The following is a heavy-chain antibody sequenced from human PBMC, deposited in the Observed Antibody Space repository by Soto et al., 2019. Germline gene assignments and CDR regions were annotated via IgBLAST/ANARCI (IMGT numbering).Heavy chain of an antibody. CDR2: ITSSGSEV. V-gene: IGHV3-23*01. D-gene: IGHD6-19*01. CDR1: GFTFSGSA. Sequence: PGGSLRLSCAASGFTFSGSAMTWVRQAPGKWLEYVSSITSSGSEVFYAASVKGRFTMSRDNSKNMLYLQMNSLRAEDTAVYYCAKEGYDSGWYWDSWGQGALVTVSS. J-gene: IGHJ4*02. CDR3: AKEGYDSGWYWDS.